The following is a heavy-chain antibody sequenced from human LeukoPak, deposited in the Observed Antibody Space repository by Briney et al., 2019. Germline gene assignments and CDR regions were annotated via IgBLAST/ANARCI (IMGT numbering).Heavy chain of an antibody. CDR1: GFTFDGYA. D-gene: IGHD3-22*01. Sequence: GGSLRLSCAASGFTFDGYAMHWVRQAPGKGLEWVSGISWNSGSIGYADSVKGRFTISRDNAKNSLCLQMNSLRAEDTALYYCAKAISGYYYHDAFDIWGQGTMVTVSS. J-gene: IGHJ3*02. CDR3: AKAISGYYYHDAFDI. CDR2: ISWNSGSI. V-gene: IGHV3-9*01.